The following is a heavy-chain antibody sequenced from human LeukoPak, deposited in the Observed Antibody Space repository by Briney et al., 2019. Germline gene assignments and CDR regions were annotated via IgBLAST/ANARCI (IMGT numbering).Heavy chain of an antibody. V-gene: IGHV1-2*06. Sequence: GASVKVSCKTSGYTFIDYYIHWIRQAPGQGLEWMGRINPTTGGTDFAQKFQGKVSMTRDTSISTAYMELSRPRSDDTAVYYCARSNSGSSHFDYWGQGTLVTVSS. D-gene: IGHD1-26*01. J-gene: IGHJ4*02. CDR1: GYTFIDYY. CDR3: ARSNSGSSHFDY. CDR2: INPTTGGT.